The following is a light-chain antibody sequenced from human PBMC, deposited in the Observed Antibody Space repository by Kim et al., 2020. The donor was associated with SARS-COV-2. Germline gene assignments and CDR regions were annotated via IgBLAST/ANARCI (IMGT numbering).Light chain of an antibody. CDR2: SNN. Sequence: QSVLTQPPSASATPGQRVNISCSGSRSNIVANTVNWYQQVPGTTPKLLIFSNNKRPSGVPDRFSGSKSGTSASLTISGLQSEDEADYYCAAWDDGLNAWLFGGGTQLTVL. V-gene: IGLV1-44*01. CDR3: AAWDDGLNAWL. J-gene: IGLJ3*02. CDR1: RSNIVANT.